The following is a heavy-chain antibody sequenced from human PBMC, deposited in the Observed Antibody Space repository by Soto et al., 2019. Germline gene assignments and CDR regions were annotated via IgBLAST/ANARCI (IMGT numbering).Heavy chain of an antibody. J-gene: IGHJ3*01. D-gene: IGHD6-19*01. CDR1: GFSLSTIGEA. V-gene: IGHV2-5*02. CDR2: IYWDDEK. CDR3: AHKVRGSGCVRGAFDL. Sequence: QITLKESGPTLVKPTQTLTLTCTFSGFSLSTIGEAVGWMRQPPGKALEWLAVIYWDDEKRYRPSLNLKNRTTIPKDTSKNQVVLTVTNMDPVYTATYSCAHKVRGSGCVRGAFDLCGQGTMVTVSS.